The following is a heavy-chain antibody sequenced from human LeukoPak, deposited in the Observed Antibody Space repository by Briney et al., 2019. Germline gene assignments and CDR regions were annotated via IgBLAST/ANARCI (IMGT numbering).Heavy chain of an antibody. Sequence: SETLSLTCTDSGGSISSYYWSWIRQPPGKGLEWIGYIYYSGSTNYNPSLKSRVTISVDTSKNQFSLKLSSVTAADTAVYYCARHPPWIQLWYFDYWGQGTLVTVSS. CDR1: GGSISSYY. D-gene: IGHD5-18*01. CDR2: IYYSGST. CDR3: ARHPPWIQLWYFDY. V-gene: IGHV4-59*08. J-gene: IGHJ4*02.